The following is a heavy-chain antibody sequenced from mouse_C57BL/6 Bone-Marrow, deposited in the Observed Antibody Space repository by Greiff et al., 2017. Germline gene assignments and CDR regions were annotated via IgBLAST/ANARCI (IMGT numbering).Heavy chain of an antibody. CDR1: GYAFSSSW. CDR3: AQGGFAY. CDR2: IYPGDGDT. J-gene: IGHJ3*01. V-gene: IGHV1-82*01. Sequence: VKLMESGPELVKPGASVKISCKASGYAFSSSWMNWVKQRPGKGLEWIGRIYPGDGDTNYNGKFKGKATLTADKSSSTAYMQLSSLTSEDSAVYFCAQGGFAYWGQGTLVTVSA.